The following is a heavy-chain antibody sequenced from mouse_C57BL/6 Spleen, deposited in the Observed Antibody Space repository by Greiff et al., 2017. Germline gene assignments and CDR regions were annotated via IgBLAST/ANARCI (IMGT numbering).Heavy chain of an antibody. J-gene: IGHJ4*01. CDR2: INPSTGGT. CDR3: AYAYYSNYGYYAMDY. V-gene: IGHV1-42*01. CDR1: GYSFTGYY. D-gene: IGHD2-5*01. Sequence: EVQLQQSGPELVKPGASVKISCKASGYSFTGYYMNWVKQSPEKSLEWIGEINPSTGGTTYNQKFKAKATLTVDKSSSTAYMQLKSLTSEDSAVYYCAYAYYSNYGYYAMDYWGQGTSVTVSS.